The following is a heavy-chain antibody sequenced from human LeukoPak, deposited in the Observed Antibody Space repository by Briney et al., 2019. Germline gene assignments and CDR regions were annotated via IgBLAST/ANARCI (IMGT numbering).Heavy chain of an antibody. Sequence: ASVKVSCKASGYTFTSYAMNWVRQAPGQGLEWMGWINTNTGNPTYAQGFTGRFVFSLDTSVSTAYLQISSLKAEDTAVYYCASTGYSSSWYVVNYYYMDVWGKGTTVTVSS. V-gene: IGHV7-4-1*02. J-gene: IGHJ6*03. CDR1: GYTFTSYA. CDR3: ASTGYSSSWYVVNYYYMDV. CDR2: INTNTGNP. D-gene: IGHD6-13*01.